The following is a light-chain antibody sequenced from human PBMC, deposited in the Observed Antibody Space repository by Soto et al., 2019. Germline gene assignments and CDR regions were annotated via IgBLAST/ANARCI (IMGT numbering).Light chain of an antibody. Sequence: EIVLTQSPGTLSLSPGERATLSCRASQSVSSSSYLAWYHQKPGQAPRLLIYGASSRATGIPDRFSGSGSGTDFTLTINRLEPEDFAVYYCQQYGSSPFTFGGGTKVEIK. V-gene: IGKV3-20*01. CDR2: GAS. J-gene: IGKJ4*01. CDR1: QSVSSSSY. CDR3: QQYGSSPFT.